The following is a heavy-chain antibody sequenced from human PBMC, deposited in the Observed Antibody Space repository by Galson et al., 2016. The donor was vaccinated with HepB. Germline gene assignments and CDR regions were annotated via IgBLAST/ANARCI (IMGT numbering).Heavy chain of an antibody. CDR2: IYYSGNT. J-gene: IGHJ4*02. Sequence: ETLSLTCAVSDTSISSSKWWGWIRQPPGKGLEWIGYIYYSGNTYYSPSLKSRVTMSVDTSKNQFSLRLSSVTAVDTAVYYCAGLSGSYKFDCWGQGTLVTVSS. CDR1: DTSISSSKW. D-gene: IGHD1-26*01. CDR3: AGLSGSYKFDC. V-gene: IGHV4-28*01.